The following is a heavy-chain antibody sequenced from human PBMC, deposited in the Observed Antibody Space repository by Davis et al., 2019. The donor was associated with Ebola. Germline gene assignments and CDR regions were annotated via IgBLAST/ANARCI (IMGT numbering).Heavy chain of an antibody. Sequence: GGSLRLSCAASGFTFSSYAMHWVRQAPGKGLEWVAVISYDGSNKYYADSVKGRFTISRDNSKNTLYLQMNSLRAEDTAVYYCAKGYFVVVVAATPDYWGQGTLVTVSS. CDR1: GFTFSSYA. J-gene: IGHJ4*02. CDR3: AKGYFVVVVAATPDY. V-gene: IGHV3-30*04. CDR2: ISYDGSNK. D-gene: IGHD2-15*01.